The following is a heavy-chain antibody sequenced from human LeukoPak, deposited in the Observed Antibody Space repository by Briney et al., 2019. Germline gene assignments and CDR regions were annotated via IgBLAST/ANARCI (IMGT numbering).Heavy chain of an antibody. CDR3: AKDLKREPMIDF. D-gene: IGHD1-14*01. V-gene: IGHV3-48*01. CDR2: ITNSGNSK. CDR1: EFTFGSYS. Sequence: GGSLRLSCAASEFTFGSYSMNWVRQAPGKGLEWVSYITNSGNSKSYADSVKGRFTISRDNTKNSLYLQMNGLRAEDTAVYYCAKDLKREPMIDFWGQGTLVTVSS. J-gene: IGHJ4*02.